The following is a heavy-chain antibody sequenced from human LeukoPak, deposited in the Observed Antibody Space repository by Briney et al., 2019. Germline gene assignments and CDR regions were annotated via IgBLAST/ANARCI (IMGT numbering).Heavy chain of an antibody. Sequence: PGGSLRLSCAASGFTFSSYGMHWVRQAPGKGLEWVAFIRHDGSNKYYADSVKGRFTISRDNSKNTLYLQMNSLRAEDTAVYYCAKDRGYSYGLYYFDYWGQGTLVTVSS. V-gene: IGHV3-30*02. D-gene: IGHD5-18*01. J-gene: IGHJ4*02. CDR2: IRHDGSNK. CDR1: GFTFSSYG. CDR3: AKDRGYSYGLYYFDY.